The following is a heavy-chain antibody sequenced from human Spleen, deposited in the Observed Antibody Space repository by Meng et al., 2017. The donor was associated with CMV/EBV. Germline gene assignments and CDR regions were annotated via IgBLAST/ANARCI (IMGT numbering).Heavy chain of an antibody. CDR2: ISGYNGNT. J-gene: IGHJ4*02. CDR3: TRDQYATPVGDD. D-gene: IGHD2-8*01. Sequence: ASVKVSCKTSGYTFTRDGISWVRQAPGQGLEWLGWISGYNGNTNYAQKLQGRVTMTTETSTSTAYMELRSLTYDDAAVYYSTRDQYATPVGDDWGQGTLVTVSS. V-gene: IGHV1-18*04. CDR1: GYTFTRDG.